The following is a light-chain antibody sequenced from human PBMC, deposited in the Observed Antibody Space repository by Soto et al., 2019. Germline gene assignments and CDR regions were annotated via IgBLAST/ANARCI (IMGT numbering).Light chain of an antibody. CDR1: QSVSSSY. V-gene: IGKV3D-20*01. J-gene: IGKJ5*01. CDR2: DAS. Sequence: EIILTQSPATLSLSPGERATLSCGASQSVSSSYVAWYQHRPGLAPRLLIHDASSRATGIPDRFSGTKSGTDFTLTTRRLEPEDAAVYYCQQYGSSPITFGQGTRLAI. CDR3: QQYGSSPIT.